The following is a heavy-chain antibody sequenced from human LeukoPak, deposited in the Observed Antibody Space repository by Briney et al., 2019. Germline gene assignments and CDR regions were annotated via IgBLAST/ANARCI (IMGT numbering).Heavy chain of an antibody. CDR2: MNPKSGNT. J-gene: IGHJ4*02. D-gene: IGHD3-22*01. V-gene: IGHV1-8*03. CDR3: ARVDGSADY. Sequence: GASVKVSCKASGYTFTRYDINWVRQATGQGLEWMGWMNPKSGNTGHARKFQGRVTITRDTSISTVYMELSSLRSEDTAVYFCARVDGSADYWGQGTLVTVSS. CDR1: GYTFTRYD.